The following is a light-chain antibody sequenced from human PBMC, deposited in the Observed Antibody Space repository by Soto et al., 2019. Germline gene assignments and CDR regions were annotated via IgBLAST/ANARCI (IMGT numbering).Light chain of an antibody. CDR2: RDS. CDR1: NIGSKN. Sequence: SYELTQPLSVSVALGQTARITCGGNNIGSKNVYWYQQKPGQAPVLVIYRDSNRPSGIPERFSGSNSGNTATLTISRAQAGDEADYYCQVWASSTVVFGGGTKLTVL. V-gene: IGLV3-9*01. CDR3: QVWASSTVV. J-gene: IGLJ2*01.